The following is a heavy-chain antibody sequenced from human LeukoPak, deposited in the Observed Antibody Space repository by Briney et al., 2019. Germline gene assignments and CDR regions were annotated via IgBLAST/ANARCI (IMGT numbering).Heavy chain of an antibody. Sequence: SQTLSLTCTVSGGSISSDGYYWSWIRQHPGKGLEWIGYIYYSGSTYYNPSLKSRVTISVDTSKNQFSLKLSSVTAADTAVYYCAREGIGSGSYYNINWFDPWGQGTLVTVSS. CDR2: IYYSGST. CDR1: GGSISSDGYY. D-gene: IGHD3-10*01. V-gene: IGHV4-31*03. J-gene: IGHJ5*02. CDR3: AREGIGSGSYYNINWFDP.